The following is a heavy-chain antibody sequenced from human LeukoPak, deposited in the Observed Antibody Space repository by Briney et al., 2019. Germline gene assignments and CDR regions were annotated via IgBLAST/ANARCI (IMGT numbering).Heavy chain of an antibody. Sequence: GASVKVSYKASGYTFTGYYMHWVRQAPAQGLEWMGWINPNSGGTNYAQKFQGRVTMTRDTSISTAYMELSRLRSGDTAVYYCARDPDAYYYGSGSYGWFDPWGQGTLVTVSS. CDR2: INPNSGGT. CDR1: GYTFTGYY. V-gene: IGHV1-2*02. J-gene: IGHJ5*02. CDR3: ARDPDAYYYGSGSYGWFDP. D-gene: IGHD3-10*01.